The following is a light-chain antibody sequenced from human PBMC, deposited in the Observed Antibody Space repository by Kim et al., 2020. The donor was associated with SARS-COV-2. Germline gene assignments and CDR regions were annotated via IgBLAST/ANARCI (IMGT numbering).Light chain of an antibody. CDR2: LGS. CDR1: QSLLHSNGYNY. V-gene: IGKV2-28*01. Sequence: DIVMTQSPLSLPVTPGEPASISCRSSQSLLHSNGYNYLDWYLQKPGQSPQLLIYLGSNRASGVPDRFSGSGSGTDFTLKISRVGAEDVGVYYSMQALQTPHLFGRGAKVDIK. CDR3: MQALQTPHL. J-gene: IGKJ4*01.